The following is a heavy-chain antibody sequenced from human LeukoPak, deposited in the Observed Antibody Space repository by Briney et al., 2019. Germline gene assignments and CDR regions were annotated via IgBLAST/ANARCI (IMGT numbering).Heavy chain of an antibody. J-gene: IGHJ4*02. CDR2: IYSSGST. Sequence: PSERLSLTGTVCGGSISSYHWSWLREPAGKGLEWVGRIYSSGSTKYNPSLKSRVTMSVDTSKNQFSLKLSSVTAADTAVYYCARVTDSSGWYALDYWGQGTLVTVSS. CDR1: GGSISSYH. D-gene: IGHD6-19*01. V-gene: IGHV4-4*07. CDR3: ARVTDSSGWYALDY.